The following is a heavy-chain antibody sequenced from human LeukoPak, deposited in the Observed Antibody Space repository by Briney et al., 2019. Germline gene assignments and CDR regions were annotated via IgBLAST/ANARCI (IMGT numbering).Heavy chain of an antibody. J-gene: IGHJ4*02. CDR3: AKDLHTSHCCLPFDY. CDR2: IWYDGSNK. V-gene: IGHV3-33*06. Sequence: PGGSLRLSCEASEFTFSSYGMHWVRQAPGKGLEWVAVIWYDGSNKYYADSVKGRFTISRDNSKNTLSLQMNSLRAEDTAVYYCAKDLHTSHCCLPFDYWGQGTLVTVSS. CDR1: EFTFSSYG. D-gene: IGHD2-2*01.